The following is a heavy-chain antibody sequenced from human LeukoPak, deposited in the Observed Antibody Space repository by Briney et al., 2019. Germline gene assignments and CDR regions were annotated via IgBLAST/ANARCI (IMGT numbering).Heavy chain of an antibody. Sequence: GGSLSLSCAASGFTFSDHHMDWVRQAPGKGLEWIGRSRNKGRGYSTVFAASVKGRFTISRDEPKNSLYLQMNSLKTEDTAVYYCTTTMTLDAFDIWGQGTMVTVSS. CDR1: GFTFSDHH. CDR2: SRNKGRGYST. CDR3: TTTMTLDAFDI. J-gene: IGHJ3*02. V-gene: IGHV3-72*01. D-gene: IGHD1-1*01.